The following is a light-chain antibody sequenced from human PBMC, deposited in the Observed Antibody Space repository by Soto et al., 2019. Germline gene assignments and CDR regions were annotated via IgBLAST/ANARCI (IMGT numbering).Light chain of an antibody. CDR1: QSVSSN. V-gene: IGKV3-15*01. CDR2: GAS. J-gene: IGKJ1*01. Sequence: EIVMTQSPATLSVSPGGRATLSCRASQSVSSNLAWYQQKPGQAPRLLIYGASTRATGIPARSSGSGSGTEFTLTISSLQSEDFAVYYCQQYNNWPRTFGQGTRVEIK. CDR3: QQYNNWPRT.